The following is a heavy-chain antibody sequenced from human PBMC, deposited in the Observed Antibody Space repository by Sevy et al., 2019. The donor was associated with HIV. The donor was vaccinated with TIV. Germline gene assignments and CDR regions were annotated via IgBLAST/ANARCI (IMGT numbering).Heavy chain of an antibody. Sequence: GGSLRLSCAASGFTFSSYSMNWVRQAPGKGLEWVSSISDSSNYIYYADSVKGRFTISRDNAKNSLYLQMNSLRAEDTAVYYCARRYCSLPSCYMHDAFDIWGQGTMVTVSS. CDR2: ISDSSNYI. D-gene: IGHD2-2*02. J-gene: IGHJ3*02. CDR3: ARRYCSLPSCYMHDAFDI. V-gene: IGHV3-21*01. CDR1: GFTFSSYS.